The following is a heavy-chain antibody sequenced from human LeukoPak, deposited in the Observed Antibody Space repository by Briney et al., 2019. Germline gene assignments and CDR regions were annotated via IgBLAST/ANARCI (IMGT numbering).Heavy chain of an antibody. Sequence: SVTLSLTCAVYGGSFSGYYWSWIRQPPGKGLEWIGEINHSGSTNYHPSLKSRVTISVDTSKNQSSLKLSPVTARDPAGNYFARIPAAGRGFDPWGQGTLVTVSS. CDR3: ARIPAAGRGFDP. J-gene: IGHJ5*02. CDR2: INHSGST. V-gene: IGHV4-34*01. CDR1: GGSFSGYY. D-gene: IGHD2-2*01.